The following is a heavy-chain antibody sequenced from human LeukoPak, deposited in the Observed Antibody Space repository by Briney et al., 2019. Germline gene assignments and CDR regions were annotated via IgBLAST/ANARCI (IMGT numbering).Heavy chain of an antibody. J-gene: IGHJ3*02. CDR1: GFTFSTYG. D-gene: IGHD3-10*01. V-gene: IGHV3-30*02. Sequence: GGSLRLSCAASGFTFSTYGMHWVRQAPGKGLEWVAFIRYDGRNKYYADSVKGRFTISRDNAKNSLYLQMNSLRAEDTAVYYCARGLGSGRHAFDIWGQGTMVTVSS. CDR3: ARGLGSGRHAFDI. CDR2: IRYDGRNK.